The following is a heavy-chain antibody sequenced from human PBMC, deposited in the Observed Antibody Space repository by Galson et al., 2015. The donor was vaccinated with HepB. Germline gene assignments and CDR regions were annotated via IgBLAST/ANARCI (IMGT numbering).Heavy chain of an antibody. V-gene: IGHV1-2*02. CDR1: GYTFTGYY. D-gene: IGHD2-2*02. CDR3: AREARYCSSTSCYTGRYGY. CDR2: INPNSGGT. Sequence: SVKVSCKASGYTFTGYYMHWVRQAPGQGLEWMGWINPNSGGTNYAQKFQGRVTMTRDTSISTAYMELSRLRSDDTAVYYCAREARYCSSTSCYTGRYGYWGQGTLVTVSS. J-gene: IGHJ4*02.